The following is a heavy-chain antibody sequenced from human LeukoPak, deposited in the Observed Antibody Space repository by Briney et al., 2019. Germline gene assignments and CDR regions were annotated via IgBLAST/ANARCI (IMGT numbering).Heavy chain of an antibody. CDR1: GGSISSSSYY. J-gene: IGHJ4*02. Sequence: SETLSLTCTVSGGSISSSSYYWGWLRQPPGKGLEWIGSIYYSGSTYYNSSLKSRVTISVNTSKKQYSLELSAVTAADTAVYYCATLGDIVVVPAVKSDGQCDYWGQGTLVTVSS. D-gene: IGHD2-2*01. V-gene: IGHV4-39*01. CDR3: ATLGDIVVVPAVKSDGQCDY. CDR2: IYYSGST.